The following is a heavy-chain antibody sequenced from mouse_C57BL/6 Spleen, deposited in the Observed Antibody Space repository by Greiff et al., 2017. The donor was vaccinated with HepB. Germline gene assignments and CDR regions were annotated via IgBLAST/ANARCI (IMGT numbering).Heavy chain of an antibody. D-gene: IGHD2-5*01. CDR2: IDPSDSYT. CDR3: AREAYYSNYNAMDY. V-gene: IGHV1-50*01. CDR1: GYTFTSYW. Sequence: VQLQQPGAELVKPGASVKLSCKASGYTFTSYWMQWVKQRPGQGLEWIGEIDPSDSYTNYNQKFKGKATLPVDTSSSTAYMQLSSLTSEDSAVYYCAREAYYSNYNAMDYWGQGTSVTVSS. J-gene: IGHJ4*01.